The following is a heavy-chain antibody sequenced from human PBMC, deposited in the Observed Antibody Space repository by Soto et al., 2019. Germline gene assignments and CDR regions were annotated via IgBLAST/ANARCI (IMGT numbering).Heavy chain of an antibody. CDR2: INHSGST. CDR1: GGSFSGYY. Sequence: SETLSLTCAVYGGSFSGYYWSWIRQPPGKGLEWIGEINHSGSTNYNPSLKSRVTISVDTSKNQFSLKLSSVTAADTAVYYCARGRRSDYYGMDVWGQGTTVTDSS. J-gene: IGHJ6*02. V-gene: IGHV4-34*01. CDR3: ARGRRSDYYGMDV.